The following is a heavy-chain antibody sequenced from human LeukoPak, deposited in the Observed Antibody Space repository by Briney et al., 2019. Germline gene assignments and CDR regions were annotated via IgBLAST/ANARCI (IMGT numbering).Heavy chain of an antibody. D-gene: IGHD3-22*01. V-gene: IGHV1-18*01. J-gene: IGHJ4*02. CDR2: ISAYNGNT. CDR3: ASSDLKYYYDSSGYLTIFDY. Sequence: ASVKVSCKASGYTFTSYGISWVRQAPGQGLEWMGWISAYNGNTNYAQKLQGRVTMTTDTSTSTAYMELSSLRSEDTAVYYCASSDLKYYYDSSGYLTIFDYWGQGTLVTVSS. CDR1: GYTFTSYG.